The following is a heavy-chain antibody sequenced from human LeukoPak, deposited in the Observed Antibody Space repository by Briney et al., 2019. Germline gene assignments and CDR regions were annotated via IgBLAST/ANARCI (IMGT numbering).Heavy chain of an antibody. V-gene: IGHV3-30-3*01. J-gene: IGHJ4*02. CDR2: ISYDGSNK. Sequence: GRSLRLSCAASGFTFSSYAMHWVRQAPGKGLEWVALISYDGSNKYYADSVKGRFTISRDNPKNTVYLQMNSLRAEDTAVYYCASGYFDWLLPDYWGQGTLVTVSS. CDR3: ASGYFDWLLPDY. D-gene: IGHD3-9*01. CDR1: GFTFSSYA.